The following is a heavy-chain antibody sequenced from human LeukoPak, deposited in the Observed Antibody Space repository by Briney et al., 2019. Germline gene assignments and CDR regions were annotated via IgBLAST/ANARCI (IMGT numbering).Heavy chain of an antibody. D-gene: IGHD5-18*01. Sequence: PSETLSLTCTVSGGSISSYYWSWIRQPPGKGLEWIGYIYYSGSTNYNPSLKSRVTISVDTSKNQFSLKLSSVTAADTAVYYCARDWGQRGYSYGPDDYYYGMDVWGQGTTVTVSS. V-gene: IGHV4-59*01. CDR3: ARDWGQRGYSYGPDDYYYGMDV. J-gene: IGHJ6*02. CDR2: IYYSGST. CDR1: GGSISSYY.